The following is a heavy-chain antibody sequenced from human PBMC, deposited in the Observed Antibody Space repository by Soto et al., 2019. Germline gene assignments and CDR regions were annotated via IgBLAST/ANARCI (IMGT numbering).Heavy chain of an antibody. J-gene: IGHJ4*02. CDR1: GFTFTKAW. CDR3: TTASQWLPPYS. CDR2: IKSRADGGTT. Sequence: PGGSLRLSCAASGFTFTKAWMTWVRQTPGKGLEWVGRIKSRADGGTTDYSASVKDRFIISRDDSNDTLYLHMNRLKTDDTAVYYCTTASQWLPPYSWGQGTLVIVSS. D-gene: IGHD6-19*01. V-gene: IGHV3-15*01.